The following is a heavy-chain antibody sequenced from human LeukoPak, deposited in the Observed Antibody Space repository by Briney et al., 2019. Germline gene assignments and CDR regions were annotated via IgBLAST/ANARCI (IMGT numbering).Heavy chain of an antibody. D-gene: IGHD6-19*01. CDR2: IYTSGST. J-gene: IGHJ6*03. Sequence: SQTLSLTCTVSGDSISSGDYYWTWIRQPAGKGLEWIGRIYTSGSTNYNPSLKSRVIISVDTSTNQFSLKLSSVTAADTAVYYCARAVAEPYYYYYMDVWGKGTTVTVSS. V-gene: IGHV4-61*02. CDR3: ARAVAEPYYYYYMDV. CDR1: GDSISSGDYY.